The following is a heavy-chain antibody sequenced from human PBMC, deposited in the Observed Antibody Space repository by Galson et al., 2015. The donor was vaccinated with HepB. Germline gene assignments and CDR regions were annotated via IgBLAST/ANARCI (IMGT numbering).Heavy chain of an antibody. CDR3: ARTYYDILTGYYSYWFDP. CDR1: GDSVSSNSAA. D-gene: IGHD3-9*01. J-gene: IGHJ5*02. V-gene: IGHV6-1*01. CDR2: TYYRSKWYN. Sequence: CAISGDSVSSNSAAWNWIRQSPSRGLEWLGRTYYRSKWYNDYAVSVKSRITINPDTSKNQFSLQLNSVTPEDTAVYYCARTYYDILTGYYSYWFDPWGQGTLVTVSS.